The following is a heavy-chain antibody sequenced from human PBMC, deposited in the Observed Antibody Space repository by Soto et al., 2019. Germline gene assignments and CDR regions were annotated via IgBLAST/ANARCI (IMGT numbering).Heavy chain of an antibody. CDR3: ARAAVATIHDAFDI. CDR1: GFTVSSNY. CDR2: IYSGGST. Sequence: EVQLVESGGGLVQPGGSLRLSCAASGFTVSSNYMSWVRQAPGKGLEWVSVIYSGGSTYYADSLKGRFTISRHNSKNTLYLQMNSLRAEDTAVYYCARAAVATIHDAFDIWGQGTMVTVSS. J-gene: IGHJ3*02. D-gene: IGHD5-12*01. V-gene: IGHV3-53*04.